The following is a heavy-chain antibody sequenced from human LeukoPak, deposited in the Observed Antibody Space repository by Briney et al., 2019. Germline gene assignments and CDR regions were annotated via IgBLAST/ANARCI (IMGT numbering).Heavy chain of an antibody. CDR2: ISTSGST. CDR1: GGSISSYY. J-gene: IGHJ6*03. Sequence: SETLSLTCTVSGGSISSYYWSWIRQPPGKGLEWIGYISTSGSTTYNPSLMSRVTILVDTSKNQFSLKLSSVTAADTAVYYCARLGYDSSGYLYYYYYYMDVWGKGTTVTVSS. D-gene: IGHD3-22*01. V-gene: IGHV4-4*09. CDR3: ARLGYDSSGYLYYYYYYMDV.